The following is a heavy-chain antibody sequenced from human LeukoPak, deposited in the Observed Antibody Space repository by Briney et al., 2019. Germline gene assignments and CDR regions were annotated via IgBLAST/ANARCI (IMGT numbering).Heavy chain of an antibody. J-gene: IGHJ6*01. Sequence: PSETLSLTCTVSGGSISDYYWSWIRQPPGKGLEWIGYIYYSGSTNYNPSLKSRVTISVDTSKNQFSLKLTSVTATDTAVYYCARHHDYRTNSYYYEMDVWGHGTTVTVSS. CDR2: IYYSGST. D-gene: IGHD4-11*01. CDR1: GGSISDYY. V-gene: IGHV4-59*08. CDR3: ARHHDYRTNSYYYEMDV.